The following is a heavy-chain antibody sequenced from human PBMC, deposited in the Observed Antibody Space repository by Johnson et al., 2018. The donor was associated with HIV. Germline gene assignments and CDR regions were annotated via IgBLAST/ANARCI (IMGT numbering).Heavy chain of an antibody. CDR3: TSYFSYSSSCYSGVNAFDI. CDR2: IRSKANSYAT. V-gene: IGHV3-73*01. J-gene: IGHJ3*02. CDR1: GFTFSGSA. D-gene: IGHD6-13*01. Sequence: VQLVESGGGLVQPGGSLKLSCAASGFTFSGSAMHWVRQASGKGLEWVGRIRSKANSYATAYAASVKGRFTSSRDDSKNTAYRQMNSLKTEDTAVYYCTSYFSYSSSCYSGVNAFDIWGQGTMVTVSS.